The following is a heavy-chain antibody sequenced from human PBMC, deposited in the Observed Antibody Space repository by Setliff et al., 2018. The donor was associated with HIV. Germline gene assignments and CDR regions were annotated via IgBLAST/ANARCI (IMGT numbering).Heavy chain of an antibody. Sequence: GGSLRLSCAASGFTFSDYYLNWFRLAPGKGLEWISHITNTGSSTNYADSVKGRFTISRDNAKYSLYLHMNNLRGDDTAVYYCAKGCGGAGFCYHADYWGQGTVVTVSS. D-gene: IGHD2-21*01. J-gene: IGHJ4*02. CDR1: GFTFSDYY. CDR3: AKGCGGAGFCYHADY. CDR2: ITNTGSST. V-gene: IGHV3-11*04.